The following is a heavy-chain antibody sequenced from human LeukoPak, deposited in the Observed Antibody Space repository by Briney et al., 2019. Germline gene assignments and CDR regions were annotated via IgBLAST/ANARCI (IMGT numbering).Heavy chain of an antibody. V-gene: IGHV4-38-2*02. CDR2: IYHSGST. CDR1: GYSISSGYY. D-gene: IGHD3-9*01. Sequence: PSETLSLTCTVSGYSISSGYYWGWIRQPPGQGLEWIGSIYHSGSTYYNPSLKSRVTISVDTSKNQFSLKLSSVTAADTAVYYCARDLGYYDILTGYYTQKQKNWFDPWGQGTLVTVSS. J-gene: IGHJ5*02. CDR3: ARDLGYYDILTGYYTQKQKNWFDP.